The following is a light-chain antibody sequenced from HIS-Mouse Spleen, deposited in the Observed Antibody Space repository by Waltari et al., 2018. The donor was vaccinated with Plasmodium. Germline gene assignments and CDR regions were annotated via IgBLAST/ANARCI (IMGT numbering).Light chain of an antibody. J-gene: IGLJ1*01. Sequence: QSALTQPASVSGSPGQSIPISCTGTRSDVGRYNLLSWYQQHPGKAPKLMIYEGSKRPSGVSNRFSGSKSGNKASLTISGLQAEDEADYYCCSYAGSSTYVFGTGTKVTVL. V-gene: IGLV2-23*01. CDR3: CSYAGSSTYV. CDR1: RSDVGRYNL. CDR2: EGS.